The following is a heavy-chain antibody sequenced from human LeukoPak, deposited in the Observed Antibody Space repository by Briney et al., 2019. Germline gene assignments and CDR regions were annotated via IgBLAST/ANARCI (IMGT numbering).Heavy chain of an antibody. CDR1: GFTSSSYA. D-gene: IGHD6-6*01. J-gene: IGHJ3*02. CDR3: ARDFSSSDAFDI. V-gene: IGHV3-30-3*01. Sequence: GGSLRLSCAASGFTSSSYAMHWVRQAPGKGLEWVAVISYDGSNKYYADSVKGRFTISRDNSKNTLYLQMNSLRAEDTAVYYCARDFSSSDAFDIWGQGTMVTVSS. CDR2: ISYDGSNK.